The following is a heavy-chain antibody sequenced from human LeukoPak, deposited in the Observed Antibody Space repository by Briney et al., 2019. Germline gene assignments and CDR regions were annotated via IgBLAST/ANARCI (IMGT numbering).Heavy chain of an antibody. CDR2: ISSSSSYI. D-gene: IGHD3-10*01. Sequence: GGSLRLSCAASGFTFSSYAMSWVRQAPGKGLEWVSSISSSSSYIYYADSVKGRFTISRDNAKNSLYLQMNSLRAEDTAVYYCARDLQGALWFGELFPGWFDPWGQGTLVTVSS. CDR1: GFTFSSYA. V-gene: IGHV3-21*01. J-gene: IGHJ5*02. CDR3: ARDLQGALWFGELFPGWFDP.